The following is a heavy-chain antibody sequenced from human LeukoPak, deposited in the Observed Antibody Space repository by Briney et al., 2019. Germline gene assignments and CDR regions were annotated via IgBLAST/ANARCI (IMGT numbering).Heavy chain of an antibody. Sequence: SETLSLTCTVSGGSISSHYWSWIRQPPGKGLEYIGYNNYVGSADYNLSLKSRVTISVDTPKNQFSLKLSSVTAADTAVYYCARHYDGRESRSYYEDYWGQGTLVIVSS. V-gene: IGHV4-59*08. J-gene: IGHJ4*02. CDR3: ARHYDGRESRSYYEDY. D-gene: IGHD1-26*01. CDR2: NNYVGSA. CDR1: GGSISSHY.